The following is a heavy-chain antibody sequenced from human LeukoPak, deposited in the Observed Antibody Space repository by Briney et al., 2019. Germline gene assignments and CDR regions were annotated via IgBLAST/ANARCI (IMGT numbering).Heavy chain of an antibody. J-gene: IGHJ4*02. V-gene: IGHV3-30*02. CDR3: ARSPYRGGSSWTEFEY. Sequence: QPGGSLRLSCAASGFTFSNYGIHWVRQAPGEGLEWVAFVRYDATDKYYADSVKGRFTISRDNSRNTVYLEMNSLRAEDTAVYYCARSPYRGGSSWTEFEYWGQGTLVTVSS. CDR1: GFTFSNYG. D-gene: IGHD6-13*01. CDR2: VRYDATDK.